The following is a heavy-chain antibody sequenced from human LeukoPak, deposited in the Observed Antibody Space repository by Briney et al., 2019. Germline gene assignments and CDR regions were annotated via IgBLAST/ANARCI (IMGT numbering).Heavy chain of an antibody. J-gene: IGHJ5*02. CDR1: GGSISSYY. Sequence: SETLSLTCTVSGGSISSYYWSWIRQPPGKGLEWIGYIYYSGSANYNPSLKSRVTISVDTSKNQFSLKLSSVTAADTAVYYCAREGYYYDSSGLFDPWGQGTLVTVSS. CDR3: AREGYYYDSSGLFDP. V-gene: IGHV4-59*01. CDR2: IYYSGSA. D-gene: IGHD3-22*01.